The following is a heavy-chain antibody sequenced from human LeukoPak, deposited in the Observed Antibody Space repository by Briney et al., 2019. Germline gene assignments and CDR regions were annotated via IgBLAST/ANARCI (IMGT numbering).Heavy chain of an antibody. D-gene: IGHD3-22*01. V-gene: IGHV3-53*01. J-gene: IGHJ6*02. CDR1: GFTVSTSY. CDR2: IYRGGST. CDR3: ARRLDSSGYPPRVGYYYYGMDV. Sequence: GGSLRLSCAASGFTVSTSYISWVRQAPGKGLEWVSVIYRGGSTYYADAVKGRFTISRDISKNTLCLQMNSLRADDTAVYYCARRLDSSGYPPRVGYYYYGMDVWGQGTTVTVSS.